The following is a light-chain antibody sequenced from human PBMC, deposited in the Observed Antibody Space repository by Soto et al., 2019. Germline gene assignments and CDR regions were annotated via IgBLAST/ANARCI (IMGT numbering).Light chain of an antibody. V-gene: IGKV3-20*01. CDR1: QSVSSS. CDR2: GAS. J-gene: IGKJ1*01. Sequence: EIVLTQSPATLSLSPGERATLSCRASQSVSSSLAWLQQKPGQAPRLLIYGASNRATGIPARFSGSGSGTDFTLTISRLEPEDFAVFYCQQYGSSPTFGQGTKVEIK. CDR3: QQYGSSPT.